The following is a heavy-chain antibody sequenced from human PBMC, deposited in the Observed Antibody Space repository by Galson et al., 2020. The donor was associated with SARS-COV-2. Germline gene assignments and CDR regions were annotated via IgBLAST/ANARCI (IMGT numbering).Heavy chain of an antibody. J-gene: IGHJ6*02. V-gene: IGHV3-30*04. D-gene: IGHD4-17*01. Sequence: GESLKISCAASGFTFSSYAMPWVRQAPGKGLEWVAVISYDGSNKYYADSVKGRFTISRDNSKNTLYLQMNSLRAEDTVVYYCARLDYGDYPKYDYGMDVWGQGTTVTVSS. CDR1: GFTFSSYA. CDR2: ISYDGSNK. CDR3: ARLDYGDYPKYDYGMDV.